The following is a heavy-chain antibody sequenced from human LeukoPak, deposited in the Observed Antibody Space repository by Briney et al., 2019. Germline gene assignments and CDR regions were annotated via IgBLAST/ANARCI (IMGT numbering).Heavy chain of an antibody. V-gene: IGHV3-21*01. CDR2: ISSSSSYI. CDR1: GLTFSSYS. D-gene: IGHD2-2*01. Sequence: GGSQRLSCAASGLTFSSYSMNWVRQAPGEGLEWVTYISSSSSYIYYADSVKGRFTISRDNAKNSLYLQMNSLRAEDTAVYYCAIDGRSSTYDYWGQGTLVTVSS. J-gene: IGHJ4*02. CDR3: AIDGRSSTYDY.